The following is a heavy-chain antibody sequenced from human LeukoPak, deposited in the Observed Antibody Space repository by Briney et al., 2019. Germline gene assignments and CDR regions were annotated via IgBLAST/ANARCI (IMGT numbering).Heavy chain of an antibody. Sequence: SVKVSRKASGGTFSSYAISWVRQAPGQGLEWMGGIIPIFGTANYAQKFQGRVTITTDESTSTAYMELSSLRSEDTAVYYCARGPVTYYYDSSGYYCDYWGQGTLVTVSS. CDR2: IIPIFGTA. CDR1: GGTFSSYA. CDR3: ARGPVTYYYDSSGYYCDY. J-gene: IGHJ4*02. D-gene: IGHD3-22*01. V-gene: IGHV1-69*05.